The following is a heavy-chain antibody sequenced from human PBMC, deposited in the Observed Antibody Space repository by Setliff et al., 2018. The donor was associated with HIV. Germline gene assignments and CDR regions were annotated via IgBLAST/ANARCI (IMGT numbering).Heavy chain of an antibody. CDR3: ARSGNSPIQGVMSGWMDS. CDR2: IIPIFGTA. D-gene: IGHD3-16*01. J-gene: IGHJ5*01. V-gene: IGHV1-69*06. CDR1: GGTFSSYA. Sequence: SVKVSCKASGGTFSSYAISWVRQAPGQGLEWMGGIIPIFGTANYAQKFQGRVTITPDTSKNQFYLHLNSVTPDDTAVYYCARSGNSPIQGVMSGWMDSWGLGTLVTVSS.